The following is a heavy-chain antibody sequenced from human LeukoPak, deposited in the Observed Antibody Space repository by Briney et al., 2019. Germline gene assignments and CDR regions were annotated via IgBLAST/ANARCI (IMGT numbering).Heavy chain of an antibody. Sequence: GGSLRLSCAASGFTFSSYAMSWVRQAPGKGLEWVSAISGSGGSTYYADSVKGRFTISRDNSKNTLYLQINSLRAEDTAVYYCAKGTAAAPNYYYYYGMDVWGQGTTVTVSS. D-gene: IGHD6-13*01. CDR2: ISGSGGST. CDR3: AKGTAAAPNYYYYYGMDV. CDR1: GFTFSSYA. J-gene: IGHJ6*02. V-gene: IGHV3-23*01.